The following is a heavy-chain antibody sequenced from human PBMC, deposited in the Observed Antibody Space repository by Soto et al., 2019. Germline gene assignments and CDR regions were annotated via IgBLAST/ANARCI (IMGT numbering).Heavy chain of an antibody. CDR2: ISSSSSYI. CDR3: ARDGPLAVTIFVY. CDR1: GFTFSSYS. J-gene: IGHJ4*02. V-gene: IGHV3-21*01. Sequence: PVGSLRLSCAASGFTFSSYSMNWVRQAPGKGLEWVSSISSSSSYIYYADSVKGRFTISRDNAKNSLYLQMNSLRAEDTAVYYCARDGPLAVTIFVYWGQGTLVTVSS. D-gene: IGHD3-3*01.